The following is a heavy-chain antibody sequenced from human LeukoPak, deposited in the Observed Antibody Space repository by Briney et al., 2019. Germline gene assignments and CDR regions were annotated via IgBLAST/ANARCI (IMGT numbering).Heavy chain of an antibody. CDR2: ISWNSVSI. J-gene: IGHJ4*02. V-gene: IGHV3-9*01. CDR3: AKERGCSTTTCYFGFDY. CDR1: GFTFDDYA. Sequence: GRSLRLSCAASGFTFDDYAMHWVRQAPGKGLEWVSGISWNSVSIGYADSVKGRFTISRDNAKNSLYLQMNSLRTEDTALYYCAKERGCSTTTCYFGFDYWGQGTLVTVSS. D-gene: IGHD2-2*01.